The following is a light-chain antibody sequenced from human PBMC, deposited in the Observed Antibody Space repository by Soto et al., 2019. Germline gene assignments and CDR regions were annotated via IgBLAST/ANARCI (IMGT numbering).Light chain of an antibody. CDR3: ISYTRSSTLVV. Sequence: QSALTQPASVSGSPGQSITISCTGTSSDVGSYNYVSWYQQHPGKAPKLMIYDVSNRPSGVSSRFSGSKSGNTASLTISGLQAEDEAYYHCISYTRSSTLVVFGGGTKLPVL. J-gene: IGLJ2*01. V-gene: IGLV2-14*01. CDR1: SSDVGSYNY. CDR2: DVS.